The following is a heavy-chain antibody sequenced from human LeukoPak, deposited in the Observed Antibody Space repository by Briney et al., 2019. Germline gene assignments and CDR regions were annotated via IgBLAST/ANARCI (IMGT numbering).Heavy chain of an antibody. CDR1: GYTFSGSY. Sequence: ASVKVSCKASGYTFSGSYIHWVRQAPGQGLEWMGRINPNSGDTNFAQTFQGRVTMTRDTSISTAYMELSRLRSDDTAVYYCARGGWRFSDAFDYWGQGTLVTVSS. CDR3: ARGGWRFSDAFDY. V-gene: IGHV1-2*06. D-gene: IGHD3/OR15-3a*01. J-gene: IGHJ4*02. CDR2: INPNSGDT.